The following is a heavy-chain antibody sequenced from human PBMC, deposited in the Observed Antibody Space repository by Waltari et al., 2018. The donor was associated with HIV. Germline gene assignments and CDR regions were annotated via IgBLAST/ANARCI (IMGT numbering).Heavy chain of an antibody. V-gene: IGHV4-61*02. CDR2: MFTSGTI. CDR1: GGFISSGYYY. J-gene: IGHJ5*02. Sequence: QVHLQESGPGLVKPSQTLSLTCTVTGGFISSGYYYWSWIRQPAGKGLEWIGRMFTSGTINYNPSLKSRVTISQDPSKNQFSLKVTSVTAADTAVYFCAREEGFAGTGGFDPWGQGTLVTVSP. D-gene: IGHD1-1*01. CDR3: AREEGFAGTGGFDP.